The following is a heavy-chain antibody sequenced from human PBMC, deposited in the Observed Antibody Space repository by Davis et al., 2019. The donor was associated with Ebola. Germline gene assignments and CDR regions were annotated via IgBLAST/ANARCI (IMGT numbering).Heavy chain of an antibody. CDR1: GFTFSNYW. D-gene: IGHD3-10*01. CDR3: AKGELWFGELLYRTEIIDY. J-gene: IGHJ4*02. V-gene: IGHV3-74*01. CDR2: ISTDGSNT. Sequence: GESLKISCAASGFTFSNYWMHWVRQAPGKGLVWVSRISTDGSNTNYADSVKGRFTISRDNSKNTLYLQMNSLRAEDTAVYYCAKGELWFGELLYRTEIIDYWGQGTLVTVSS.